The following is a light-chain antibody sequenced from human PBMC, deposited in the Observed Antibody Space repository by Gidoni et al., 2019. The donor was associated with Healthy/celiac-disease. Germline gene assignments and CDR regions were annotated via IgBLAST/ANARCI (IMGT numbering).Light chain of an antibody. CDR3: MQALQTPRT. CDR1: QSLLHSNGYNY. V-gene: IGKV2-28*01. J-gene: IGKJ1*01. Sequence: VMTQSPLSLPVTPGEPASISCRSSQSLLHSNGYNYLDWYLQKPGQSPQLLIYLGSNRASGVPDRFSGSGSGTDFTLKISRVEAEDVGVYYCMQALQTPRTFGQXTKVEIK. CDR2: LGS.